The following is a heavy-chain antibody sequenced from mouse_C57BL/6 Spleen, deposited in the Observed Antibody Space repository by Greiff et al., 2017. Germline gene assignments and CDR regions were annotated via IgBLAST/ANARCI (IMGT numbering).Heavy chain of an antibody. J-gene: IGHJ4*01. CDR3: ARSCDYYGSFYAMDY. CDR1: GYTFTDYY. D-gene: IGHD1-1*01. Sequence: EVQLQQSGPVLVKPGASVKMSCKASGYTFTDYYMNWVKQSHGKSLEWIGVINPYNGGTSYNQKFKGKATLTVDKSSSTAYMDLNSLTSEDSAVYYCARSCDYYGSFYAMDYWGQGTSVTVSS. V-gene: IGHV1-19*01. CDR2: INPYNGGT.